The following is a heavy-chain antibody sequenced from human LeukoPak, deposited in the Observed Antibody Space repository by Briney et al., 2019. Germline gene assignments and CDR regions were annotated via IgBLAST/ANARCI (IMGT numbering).Heavy chain of an antibody. CDR1: GGSISSYY. CDR2: IYYSGST. V-gene: IGHV4-59*01. J-gene: IGHJ6*02. Sequence: ETLSLTCTVSGGSISSYYWSWIRQPPGKGLEWIGYIYYSGSTNYNPSLKSRVTISVDTSKNQYSLKLSSVTAADTAVYYCARAWYGMDVWGQGTTVTVSS. CDR3: ARAWYGMDV.